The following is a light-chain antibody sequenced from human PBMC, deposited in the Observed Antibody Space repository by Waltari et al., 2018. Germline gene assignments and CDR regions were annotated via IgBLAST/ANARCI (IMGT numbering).Light chain of an antibody. Sequence: QSVLTQPPSLSAAPGQKVTISCSGTSPNVGGNDVFWYQQFPGRAPRLLIYDDNRRPSGIPDRCPGSKFATTASLAITGLQTGDEADYYCGTWDSGLAVWMFGGGTRLTVL. J-gene: IGLJ3*02. CDR1: SPNVGGND. CDR2: DDN. V-gene: IGLV1-51*02. CDR3: GTWDSGLAVWM.